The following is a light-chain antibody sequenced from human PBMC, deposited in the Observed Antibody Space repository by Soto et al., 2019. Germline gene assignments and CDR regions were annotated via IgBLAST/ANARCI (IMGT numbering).Light chain of an antibody. CDR2: RNN. V-gene: IGLV1-47*01. CDR3: AAWDDSLSGVV. J-gene: IGLJ2*01. CDR1: SSNIGSNY. Sequence: QSVLTQPPSASGTPGQRVTISCSGSSSNIGSNYVYWYQHLPGTAPKLLIYRNNQRPSGVPDRFSGSKSDTSASLAISGLRSEDEADYYCAAWDDSLSGVVFGGGTKLTVL.